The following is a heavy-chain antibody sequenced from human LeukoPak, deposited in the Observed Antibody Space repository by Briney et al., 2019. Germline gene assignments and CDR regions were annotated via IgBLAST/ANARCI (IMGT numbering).Heavy chain of an antibody. J-gene: IGHJ1*01. V-gene: IGHV3-21*01. D-gene: IGHD6-13*01. CDR2: ISSSSSYI. CDR3: ARDPGAVGSSLEYFQH. CDR1: GFTFSSYS. Sequence: PGGSLRLSCAASGFTFSSYSMNWVRQAPGKGLEWVSSISSSSSYIYYADSVKGRFTISRDNAKNSLYLQMNSLRAEDTAVYYCARDPGAVGSSLEYFQHWGQGTLVTVSS.